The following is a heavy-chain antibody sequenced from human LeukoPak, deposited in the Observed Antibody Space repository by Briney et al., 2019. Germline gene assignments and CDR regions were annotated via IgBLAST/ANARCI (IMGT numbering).Heavy chain of an antibody. CDR2: IYHSGST. CDR3: ARTIGVAGSPGD. Sequence: SETLSLTCTVSGGSISSSSYYWGWIRQPPGKGLEWIGEIYHSGSTNYNPSLRSRVTMSVDKSKNQFSLKLTSVTAADTAVYYCARTIGVAGSPGDWGQGTLVTVSS. CDR1: GGSISSSSYY. J-gene: IGHJ4*02. D-gene: IGHD6-13*01. V-gene: IGHV4-39*07.